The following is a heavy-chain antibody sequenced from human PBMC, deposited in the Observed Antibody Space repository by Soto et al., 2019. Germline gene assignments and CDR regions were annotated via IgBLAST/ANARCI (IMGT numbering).Heavy chain of an antibody. D-gene: IGHD2-2*01. CDR3: VRAAVVVPAAAPGYFDC. CDR1: GGSISSNS. Sequence: KPSETLSLTCSVSGGSISSNSWSWIRQPPGKGLEWIGYISYSGSTNYNLSLMSRLTISIDTSKNQFSLELSSVTAADTAVYYCVRAAVVVPAAAPGYFDCWGQGTLVTVSS. CDR2: ISYSGST. V-gene: IGHV4-59*13. J-gene: IGHJ4*02.